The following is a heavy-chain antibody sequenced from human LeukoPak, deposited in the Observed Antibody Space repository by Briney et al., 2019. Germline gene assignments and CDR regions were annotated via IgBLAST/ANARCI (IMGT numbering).Heavy chain of an antibody. CDR1: GGSMNNYY. Sequence: PSETLSLTCTVSGGSMNNYYWGWIRQSPGKGLEWIGYIYYSGSTKYKTSLESRVTILIDTSKNQFSLKLSSVTAADTAVYYCASGIAARLNYYYYYMDVWGKGTTVTVSS. J-gene: IGHJ6*03. CDR2: IYYSGST. CDR3: ASGIAARLNYYYYYMDV. V-gene: IGHV4-59*01. D-gene: IGHD6-6*01.